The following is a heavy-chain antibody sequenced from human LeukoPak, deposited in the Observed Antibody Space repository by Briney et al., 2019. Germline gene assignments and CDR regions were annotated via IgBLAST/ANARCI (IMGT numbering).Heavy chain of an antibody. CDR2: ITSGSSYI. J-gene: IGHJ4*02. CDR3: ARGRYNYGYIYDY. CDR1: GFTFSSYN. V-gene: IGHV3-21*01. D-gene: IGHD5-18*01. Sequence: GGSLRLCCAASGFTFSSYNMNWVRQAPGKGLEWVSSITSGSSYIYYADSVKGRFTISRDNAKNSLYLQMNSLRAEDTAVYYCARGRYNYGYIYDYWGQGTLVTVSS.